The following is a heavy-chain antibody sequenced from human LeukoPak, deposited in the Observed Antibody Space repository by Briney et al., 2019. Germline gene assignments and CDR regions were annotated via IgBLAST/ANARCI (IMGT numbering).Heavy chain of an antibody. V-gene: IGHV3-21*01. Sequence: GRSLRLSCAASGFTFSSYSMNWVRQAPGKGLEWVSSISSSSSYIYYADSVKGRFTISRDNAKNSLYLQMNSLRAEDTAVYYCARYYYDSSGYYQEGFDYWGQGTLVTVSS. CDR1: GFTFSSYS. CDR3: ARYYYDSSGYYQEGFDY. D-gene: IGHD3-22*01. CDR2: ISSSSSYI. J-gene: IGHJ4*02.